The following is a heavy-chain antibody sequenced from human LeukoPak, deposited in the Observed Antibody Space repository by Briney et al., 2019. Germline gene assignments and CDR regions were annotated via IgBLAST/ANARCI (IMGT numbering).Heavy chain of an antibody. Sequence: GGSLRLSCAASGFTFSSYAMSWVRQAPGKGLEWVSAISGSGGSTYYADSVKGRFTISRDNSKNTLYLQMNSLRAEDTAVYYCAKGSITIFGVVIDYYYYMDVWGKGTTVTVSS. CDR1: GFTFSSYA. CDR2: ISGSGGST. D-gene: IGHD3-3*01. V-gene: IGHV3-23*01. CDR3: AKGSITIFGVVIDYYYYMDV. J-gene: IGHJ6*03.